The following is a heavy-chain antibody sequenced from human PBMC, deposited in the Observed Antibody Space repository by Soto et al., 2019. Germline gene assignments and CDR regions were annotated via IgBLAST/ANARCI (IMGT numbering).Heavy chain of an antibody. D-gene: IGHD6-25*01. CDR1: GCILSNSS. J-gene: IGHJ6*02. Sequence: GSLRLSCAASGCILSNSSMRWCRRAPGQRLEWVSRISRDGASTSYVGSAEGRFTISKDNAKNTVYLQMNGLRPEDTAVYYCGRGSGPRGKPYWGQGITVTVSS. V-gene: IGHV3-74*01. CDR2: ISRDGAST. CDR3: GRGSGPRGKPY.